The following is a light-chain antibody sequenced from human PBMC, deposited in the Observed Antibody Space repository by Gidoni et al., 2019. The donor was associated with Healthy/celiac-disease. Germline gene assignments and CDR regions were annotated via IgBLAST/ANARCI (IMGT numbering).Light chain of an antibody. Sequence: QSALTQPASVSGSPGQSITISCAGTSSDVGGYDFVSWYQHHPDKAPKLIIYDVTKRPSGVSNRFSASKSGNTASLTISGLQSEDEADYYCNSYTSSSSVVFGGGTKVTVL. J-gene: IGLJ2*01. CDR3: NSYTSSSSVV. CDR2: DVT. CDR1: SSDVGGYDF. V-gene: IGLV2-14*01.